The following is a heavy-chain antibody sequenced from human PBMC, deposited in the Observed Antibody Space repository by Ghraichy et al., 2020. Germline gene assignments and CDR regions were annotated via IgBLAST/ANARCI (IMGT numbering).Heavy chain of an antibody. CDR2: IRGIGGKT. Sequence: GGSLRLSCAASGFTFSNYAMTWVRQAPGKGLEWVSAIRGIGGKTYNADSVKGRFTISRDNSKNTLYLQMNSLRAEDTAVYYCERGVNGGYDQYYFDYWGQGTLITVSS. J-gene: IGHJ4*02. V-gene: IGHV3-23*01. CDR3: ERGVNGGYDQYYFDY. D-gene: IGHD5-12*01. CDR1: GFTFSNYA.